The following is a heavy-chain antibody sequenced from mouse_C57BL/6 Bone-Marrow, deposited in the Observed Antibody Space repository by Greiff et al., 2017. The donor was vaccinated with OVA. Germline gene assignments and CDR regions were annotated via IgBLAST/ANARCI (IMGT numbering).Heavy chain of an antibody. V-gene: IGHV1-74*01. CDR3: ARVVRTYYAMDY. CDR2: IHPSDSDT. CDR1: GYTFTSYW. Sequence: QVQLKQLGAELVKPGASVKVSCKASGYTFTSYWMHWVKQRPGQGLEWIGRIHPSDSDTNYNQKFKGKATLTVDKSSSTAYMQLSSLTSEDSAVYYCARVVRTYYAMDYWGQGTSVTVSS. D-gene: IGHD1-1*02. J-gene: IGHJ4*01.